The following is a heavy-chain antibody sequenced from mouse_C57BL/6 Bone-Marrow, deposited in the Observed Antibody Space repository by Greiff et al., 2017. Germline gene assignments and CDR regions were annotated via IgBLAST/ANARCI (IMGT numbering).Heavy chain of an antibody. CDR1: GYSITSGYY. CDR3: AGDGHYCGSSYERAMDY. D-gene: IGHD1-1*01. V-gene: IGHV3-6*01. CDR2: ISYDGSN. Sequence: DVKLQESGPGLVKPSQSLSLSCSVTGYSITSGYYWNWIRQFPGNKLEWMGYISYDGSNNYNPSLKNRISITRDTSKNQFFLKLNSVTTEDTATYYCAGDGHYCGSSYERAMDYWGQGTSGTVSS. J-gene: IGHJ4*01.